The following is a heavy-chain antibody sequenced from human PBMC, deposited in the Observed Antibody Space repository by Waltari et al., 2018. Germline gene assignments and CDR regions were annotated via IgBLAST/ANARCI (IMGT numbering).Heavy chain of an antibody. CDR3: APTAVTYDY. CDR1: WFTFSSYS. V-gene: IGHV3-21*01. D-gene: IGHD4-17*01. J-gene: IGHJ4*02. CDR2: ISTSTKYI. Sequence: EVQLVESGGGLVKPGGSLRLSCGGSWFTFSSYSLNWVRQAPGKGLEWVSCISTSTKYIRYADAVKGRFTISRDNAKNSLYLQMNNLRAEDTAVYYCAPTAVTYDYWGQGILVTVSS.